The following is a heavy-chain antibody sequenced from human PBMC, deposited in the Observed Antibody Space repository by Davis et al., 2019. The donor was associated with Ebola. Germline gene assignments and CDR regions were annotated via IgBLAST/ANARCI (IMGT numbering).Heavy chain of an antibody. CDR1: GYTFTSYS. CDR3: AREGKDYYGMDV. J-gene: IGHJ6*02. Sequence: AASVKVSCKSSGYTFTSYSIHWVRQAPGQRLEWMGWINAYNGNTKYSQNFQGRITITRDTSASTAYMELSSLTSEDTAVYYCAREGKDYYGMDVWGQGTTVTVSS. V-gene: IGHV1-3*01. CDR2: INAYNGNT. D-gene: IGHD3-10*01.